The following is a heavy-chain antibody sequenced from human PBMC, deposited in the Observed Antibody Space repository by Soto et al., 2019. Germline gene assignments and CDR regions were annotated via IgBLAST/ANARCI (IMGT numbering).Heavy chain of an antibody. CDR3: ARADYYDSRGYPPGRYYVGMDV. Sequence: EASVKVSCKASGYTFTNSGISWVRQAPGQGLEWMGWIGAYNGHTKYAQKLQGRVTMTTDTSTSTAYMELRSLKSDDTAVYYCARADYYDSRGYPPGRYYVGMDVWGQGTTVTVSS. CDR1: GYTFTNSG. D-gene: IGHD3-22*01. J-gene: IGHJ6*02. CDR2: IGAYNGHT. V-gene: IGHV1-18*01.